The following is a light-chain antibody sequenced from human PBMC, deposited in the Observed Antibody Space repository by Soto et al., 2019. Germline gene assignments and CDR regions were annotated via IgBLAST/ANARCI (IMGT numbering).Light chain of an antibody. CDR3: QQYHHWPPIT. CDR2: RAS. J-gene: IGKJ5*01. V-gene: IGKV3-15*01. Sequence: EIVMTQSPATLSVSPGETATPSCRASQNIDINLVWYQQKPGQAPRLLIFRASTRATGIPARFSGSGSGTEFTLTISSLQSEDIAVYYCQQYHHWPPITFGQGTRLEIK. CDR1: QNIDIN.